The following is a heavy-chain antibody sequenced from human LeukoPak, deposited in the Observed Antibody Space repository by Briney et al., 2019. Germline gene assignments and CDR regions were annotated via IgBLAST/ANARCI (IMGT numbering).Heavy chain of an antibody. D-gene: IGHD6-13*01. Sequence: ASVKVSCKASGYTFTSYYMHWVRQAPGQGLEWMGIINPSGGSTSYAQKLQGRVTMTTDTSTSTAYMELRSLRSDDTAVYYCARARAGIAAAGVFDYWGQGTLVTVSS. CDR2: INPSGGST. CDR3: ARARAGIAAAGVFDY. V-gene: IGHV1-46*01. CDR1: GYTFTSYY. J-gene: IGHJ4*02.